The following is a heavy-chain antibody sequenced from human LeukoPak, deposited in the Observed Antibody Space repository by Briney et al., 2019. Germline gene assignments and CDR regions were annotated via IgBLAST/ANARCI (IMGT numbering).Heavy chain of an antibody. Sequence: GGSLRLSCAASGFTFSSYSMNWVRQAPGKGLEWVSSISSSSSYIYYADSVKGRFTISRDNAKNSLYLQMNSLRAEDTAVYYCASDIGSRGPYYFDYWGQGTLVTVSS. V-gene: IGHV3-21*01. D-gene: IGHD1-26*01. J-gene: IGHJ4*02. CDR3: ASDIGSRGPYYFDY. CDR2: ISSSSSYI. CDR1: GFTFSSYS.